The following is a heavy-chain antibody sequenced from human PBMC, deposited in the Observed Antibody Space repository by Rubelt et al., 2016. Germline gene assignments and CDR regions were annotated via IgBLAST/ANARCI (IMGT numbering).Heavy chain of an antibody. V-gene: IGHV1-24*01. CDR1: GYTLTELS. J-gene: IGHJ4*02. Sequence: QVQLVQSGAEVKKPGASVKVSCKVSGYTLTELSMHWVRQAPGKGLEWMGGFDPEDGETIYAQKFQGRVTMTEDTATDTAYMELSSLTSEYTAVYYCATGIVVVPAHVPSRDYWGQGTLVTVSS. CDR2: FDPEDGET. CDR3: ATGIVVVPAHVPSRDY. D-gene: IGHD2-2*01.